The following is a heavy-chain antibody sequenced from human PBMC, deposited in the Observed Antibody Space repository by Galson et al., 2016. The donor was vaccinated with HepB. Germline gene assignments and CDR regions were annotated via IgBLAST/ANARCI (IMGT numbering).Heavy chain of an antibody. D-gene: IGHD3-22*01. CDR3: ASTHGNPYDRPDI. CDR2: ISYDGSNK. CDR1: GFSFSTYA. V-gene: IGHV3-30-3*01. J-gene: IGHJ3*02. Sequence: SLRLSCAASGFSFSTYAMHWVRQAPGKGLEWVAVISYDGSNKYYADSVKGRFTIPRDNSKNTLSLQMNTLRAEDTAIYYCASTHGNPYDRPDIWGQGTVVTVSS.